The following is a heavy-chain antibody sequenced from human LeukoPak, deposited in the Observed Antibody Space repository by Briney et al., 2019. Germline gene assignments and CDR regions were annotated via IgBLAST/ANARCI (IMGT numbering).Heavy chain of an antibody. CDR3: ARVEMTMVRGVIVYYYYGMDV. D-gene: IGHD3-10*01. CDR2: MNLNSGNT. J-gene: IGHJ6*02. Sequence: ASVKVSCKASGYTFTSYDINWVRQATGQGLEWMGWMNLNSGNTGYAQKFQGRVTMTRNTSISTAYMELSSLRSEDTAVYYCARVEMTMVRGVIVYYYYGMDVWGQGTTVTVSS. CDR1: GYTFTSYD. V-gene: IGHV1-8*01.